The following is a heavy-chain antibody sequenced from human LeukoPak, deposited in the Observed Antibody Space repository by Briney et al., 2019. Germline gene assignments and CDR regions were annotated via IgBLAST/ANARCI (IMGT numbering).Heavy chain of an antibody. V-gene: IGHV3-30*03. CDR1: GFIFSDYG. J-gene: IGHJ4*02. Sequence: GGSLRLSCATSGFIFSDYGMHWVRQAPGKGLEWLAVISYEGSNKYYADSVKGRFTISRDNSKNTPYLQMNSLRAEDTAVYYCARAPKPLYDSSGYSPTGFDYWGQGTLVTVSS. CDR2: ISYEGSNK. CDR3: ARAPKPLYDSSGYSPTGFDY. D-gene: IGHD3-22*01.